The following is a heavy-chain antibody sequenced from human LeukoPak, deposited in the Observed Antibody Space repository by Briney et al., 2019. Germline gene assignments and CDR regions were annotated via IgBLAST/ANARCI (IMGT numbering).Heavy chain of an antibody. CDR1: GFTLSSYA. Sequence: PGGSLRLSCAASGFTLSSYAMSWVRQAPGKGLEWVSAISGSGGSTYYADSVKGRFTISRGNSKNTLYLQMNSLRAEDTAVYYCAIGSGSYVEVPFDYWGQGTLVTVSS. D-gene: IGHD1-26*01. V-gene: IGHV3-23*01. CDR3: AIGSGSYVEVPFDY. CDR2: ISGSGGST. J-gene: IGHJ4*02.